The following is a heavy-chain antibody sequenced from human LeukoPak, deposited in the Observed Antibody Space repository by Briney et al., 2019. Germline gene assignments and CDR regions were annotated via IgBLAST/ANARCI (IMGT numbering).Heavy chain of an antibody. J-gene: IGHJ6*03. D-gene: IGHD3-10*01. CDR2: ISNSGDRI. CDR1: GFMSTLYS. CDR3: ARERRELVYYYYYYMDV. V-gene: IGHV3-48*04. Sequence: GGSLRLSCTTSGFMSTLYSMSWVRQSPGKGLELISYISNSGDRIYYADSVKGRFTISRDNAKNSLYLQMNSLRAEDTAVYYCARERRELVYYYYYYMDVWGKGTTVTISS.